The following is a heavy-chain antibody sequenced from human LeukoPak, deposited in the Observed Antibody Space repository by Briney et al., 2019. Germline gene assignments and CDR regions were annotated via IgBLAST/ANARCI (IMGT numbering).Heavy chain of an antibody. CDR2: IYSGGST. D-gene: IGHD6-13*01. J-gene: IGHJ4*02. Sequence: GGSLGLSCSASGFTFSSYAMHWVRQAPGKGLEWVSVIYSGGSTYYADSVKGRFTISRDNSKNTLYLQMNSLRAEDTAVYYCARGASSSAKTFDYWGQGTLVTVSS. CDR3: ARGASSSAKTFDY. CDR1: GFTFSSYA. V-gene: IGHV3-53*01.